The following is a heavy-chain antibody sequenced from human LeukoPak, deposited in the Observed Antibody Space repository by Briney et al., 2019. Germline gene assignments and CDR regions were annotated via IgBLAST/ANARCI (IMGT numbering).Heavy chain of an antibody. Sequence: AGGSLRLSCAASGFTFSSYSMNWVRQAPGKGLEWVSSISSSSSYIYYADSVKGRFTISRDNSKNTLYLQMNSLRAEDTAVYYCANGDYDSSGFFDYWGQGTLVTVSS. V-gene: IGHV3-21*04. D-gene: IGHD3-22*01. J-gene: IGHJ4*02. CDR2: ISSSSSYI. CDR3: ANGDYDSSGFFDY. CDR1: GFTFSSYS.